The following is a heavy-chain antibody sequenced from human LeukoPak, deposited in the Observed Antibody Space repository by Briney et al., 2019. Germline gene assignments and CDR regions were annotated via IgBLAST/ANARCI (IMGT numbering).Heavy chain of an antibody. D-gene: IGHD3-10*01. Sequence: GGSLRLSCAASGFTFSSYGMHWVRQAPGKGLEWVAVISYDGSNKYYADSVKGRFTISRDNSKNTLYLQMNSLRAEDTAVYYCAKDPAMVRGVIITNGGHWFDPWGQGTLVTVSS. CDR1: GFTFSSYG. J-gene: IGHJ5*02. CDR3: AKDPAMVRGVIITNGGHWFDP. V-gene: IGHV3-30*18. CDR2: ISYDGSNK.